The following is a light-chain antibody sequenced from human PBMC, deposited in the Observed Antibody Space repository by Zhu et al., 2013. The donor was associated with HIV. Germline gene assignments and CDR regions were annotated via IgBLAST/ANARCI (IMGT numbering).Light chain of an antibody. J-gene: IGLJ1*01. CDR3: QVRDSSSDHV. CDR2: GDS. Sequence: SYVLTQPPSVSVAPRKTARITCGGNDIGSKSVHWYQQKPGQAPVLVVYGDSDRPSGIPERFSGSNSGNTATLTISRVEAGDEADYYCQVRDSSSDHVFGTGTKVTVL. V-gene: IGLV3-21*03. CDR1: DIGSKS.